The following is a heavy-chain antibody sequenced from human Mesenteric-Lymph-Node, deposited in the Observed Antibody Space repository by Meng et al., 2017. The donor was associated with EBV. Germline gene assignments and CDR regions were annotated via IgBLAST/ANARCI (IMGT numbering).Heavy chain of an antibody. Sequence: VQVAQSGAEVKKPGAAVKVSCKATGAPFSTYRFSCVRRAPGQGLEWMGWISGYTGNTNYAQKVQGRVTVTTDTSTSTAYMELSSLRSEDTAVYYCARSYSNDYYFDYWGQGTLVTVSS. D-gene: IGHD4-11*01. CDR1: GAPFSTYR. CDR2: ISGYTGNT. CDR3: ARSYSNDYYFDY. J-gene: IGHJ4*02. V-gene: IGHV1-18*01.